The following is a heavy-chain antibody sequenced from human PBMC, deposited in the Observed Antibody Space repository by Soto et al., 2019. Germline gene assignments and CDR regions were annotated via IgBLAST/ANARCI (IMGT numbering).Heavy chain of an antibody. J-gene: IGHJ6*02. D-gene: IGHD3-10*02. CDR1: GYTFTSYG. CDR3: ARNVYYYYGMDV. Sequence: ASVKVSCKASGYTFTSYGISWVRQAPGQGLEGMGWISAYNGNTNYAQKLQGRVTMTTDTSTSKAYMELRSLRSDDTAVYYCARNVYYYYGMDVWGQGTKVTVSS. CDR2: ISAYNGNT. V-gene: IGHV1-18*01.